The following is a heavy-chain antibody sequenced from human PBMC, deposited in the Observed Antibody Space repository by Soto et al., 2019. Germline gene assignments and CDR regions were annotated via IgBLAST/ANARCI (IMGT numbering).Heavy chain of an antibody. J-gene: IGHJ4*02. D-gene: IGHD4-17*01. CDR1: GGSISGYY. CDR3: ARTDYGDSLPLNY. CDR2: IYYTGST. V-gene: IGHV4-59*01. Sequence: QVQLQESGPGLVKPSETLSLTCTVSGGSISGYYWSWIRQPPGEGLEWIGYIYYTGSTIYNPSLKSRLTISVDPSKNQFSLKLSSVTAADTAVYYCARTDYGDSLPLNYWGQGTLVTVSS.